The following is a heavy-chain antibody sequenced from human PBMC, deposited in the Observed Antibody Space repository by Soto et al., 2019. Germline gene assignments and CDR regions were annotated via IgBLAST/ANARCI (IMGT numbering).Heavy chain of an antibody. D-gene: IGHD2-2*01. CDR3: ASPEDIVLVPAAARQLWYYYYYYGMDV. J-gene: IGHJ6*02. CDR1: GGTFSSYA. V-gene: IGHV1-69*12. CDR2: IIPIFGTA. Sequence: QVQLVQSGAEVKKPGSSVKVSCKASGGTFSSYAISWVRQAPGQGLEWMGGIIPIFGTANYAQKFQGRVTITADESRSRAYMELSSLRSEDTAVYYWASPEDIVLVPAAARQLWYYYYYYGMDVWGQGTTVTVSS.